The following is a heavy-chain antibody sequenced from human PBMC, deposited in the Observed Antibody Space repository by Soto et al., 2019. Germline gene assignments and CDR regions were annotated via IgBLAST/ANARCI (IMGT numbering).Heavy chain of an antibody. D-gene: IGHD6-25*01. CDR1: GFTFNIHG. CDR3: AREGPYSGTGAFDI. J-gene: IGHJ3*02. V-gene: IGHV3-33*01. CDR2: IWSDGSHK. Sequence: QVHLVESGGGVVQPGRTLRLSCAASGFTFNIHGMHWVRQAPGKGLEWVAVIWSDGSHKYYADSVRGRFTISRDNSNNTLDLQMDSLRVEDTAVYYCAREGPYSGTGAFDIWGQGTKVTVSS.